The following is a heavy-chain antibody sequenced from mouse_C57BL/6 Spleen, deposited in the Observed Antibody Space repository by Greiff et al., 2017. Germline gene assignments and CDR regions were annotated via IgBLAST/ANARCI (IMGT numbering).Heavy chain of an antibody. CDR2: IYPGSGST. D-gene: IGHD1-1*01. Sequence: QVQLQQPGAELVKPGASVKMSCKASGYTFTSYWITWVKQRPGQGLEWIGDIYPGSGSTNYTAKFKSKATLTVDTSSSTAYMQLSRLTSEDSAVYCCARCSSSYYWYIDVWGTGTTVTVSS. CDR1: GYTFTSYW. CDR3: ARCSSSYYWYIDV. V-gene: IGHV1-55*01. J-gene: IGHJ1*03.